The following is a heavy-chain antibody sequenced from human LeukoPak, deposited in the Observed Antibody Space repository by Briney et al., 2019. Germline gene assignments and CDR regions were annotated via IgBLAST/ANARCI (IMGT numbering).Heavy chain of an antibody. CDR1: GDSVSNNAAA. CDR2: TYYRSKWYN. V-gene: IGHV6-1*01. CDR3: ARDRRTYYDILTGPPRYFDY. Sequence: SQTLSLTCAVSGDSVSNNAAAWSWVRQSPSRGLECLGRTYYRSKWYNDYAVSVKSRITINPDTSKNQFSLQLNSVTPEDTAVYYCARDRRTYYDILTGPPRYFDYWGQGTLVTVSS. D-gene: IGHD3-9*01. J-gene: IGHJ4*02.